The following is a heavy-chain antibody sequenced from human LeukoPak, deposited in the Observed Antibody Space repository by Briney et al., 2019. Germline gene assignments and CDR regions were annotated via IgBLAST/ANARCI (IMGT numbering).Heavy chain of an antibody. CDR3: ARAAPELLGYCSGGSCDWFDP. V-gene: IGHV1-18*01. D-gene: IGHD2-15*01. Sequence: ASVKVSCKASGYTFTSYGISWVRQAPGQGLEWMGWISAYNGNTNYAQKLQSRVTMTTDTSTSTAYMELRSLRSDDTAVYYCARAAPELLGYCSGGSCDWFDPWGQETLVTVSS. CDR2: ISAYNGNT. J-gene: IGHJ5*02. CDR1: GYTFTSYG.